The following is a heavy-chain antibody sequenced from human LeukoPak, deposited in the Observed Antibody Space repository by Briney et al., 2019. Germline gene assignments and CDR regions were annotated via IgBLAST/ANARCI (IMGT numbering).Heavy chain of an antibody. Sequence: GGSLRLSCAASGFTFSSYAMSWVRQAPGKGLEWVSAISGSGGSTYYADSVKGRFTISRDNSKNTLYLQMNSLRAEDTAVYYCAKRGLRVVVPAGTIDCWGQGALVTVSS. V-gene: IGHV3-23*01. CDR1: GFTFSSYA. D-gene: IGHD2-2*01. J-gene: IGHJ4*02. CDR2: ISGSGGST. CDR3: AKRGLRVVVPAGTIDC.